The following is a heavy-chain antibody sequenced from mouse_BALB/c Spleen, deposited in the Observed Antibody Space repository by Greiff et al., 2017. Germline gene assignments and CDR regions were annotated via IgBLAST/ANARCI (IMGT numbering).Heavy chain of an antibody. CDR1: GFTFSDYY. J-gene: IGHJ4*01. D-gene: IGHD2-3*01. V-gene: IGHV5-4*02. CDR3: AREDGYYGRGAMDY. CDR2: ISDGGSYT. Sequence: VQLKESGGGLVKPGGSLKLSCAASGFTFSDYYMYWVRQTPEKRLEWVATISDGGSYTYYPDSVKGRFTISRDNAKNNLYLQMSSLKSEDTAMYYCAREDGYYGRGAMDYWGQGTSVTVSS.